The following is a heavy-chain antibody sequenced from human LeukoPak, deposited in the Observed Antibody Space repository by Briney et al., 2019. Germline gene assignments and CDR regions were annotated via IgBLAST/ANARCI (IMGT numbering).Heavy chain of an antibody. CDR3: ARLRWELRHMDY. CDR2: IYYSGST. V-gene: IGHV4-39*01. D-gene: IGHD1-26*01. CDR1: GGSISSSSYY. Sequence: ETLSLTCTVSGGSISSSSYYWGWIRQPPGKGLEWIGSIYYSGSTYYNPSLKSRVTISVDTSKNQFSLKLSSVTAADTAVYYCARLRWELRHMDYWGQGTLVTVSS. J-gene: IGHJ4*02.